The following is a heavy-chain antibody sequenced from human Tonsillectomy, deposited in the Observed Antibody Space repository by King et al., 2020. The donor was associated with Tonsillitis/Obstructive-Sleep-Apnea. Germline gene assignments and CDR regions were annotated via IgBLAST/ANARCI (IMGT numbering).Heavy chain of an antibody. D-gene: IGHD6-19*01. CDR3: VKPASSGWYGEN. J-gene: IGHJ1*01. CDR2: IYPGDADI. CDR1: GYSFTSSW. Sequence: VQLVESGAEVKKPGESLKISCKGSGYSFTSSWIGWVRQMPGGGREWMGIIYPGDADIKYNPSFEGQVTISADKSNNTAYLQWSSLKSSDTAMYDCVKPASSGWYGENWGQGTLVTVSS. V-gene: IGHV5-51*01.